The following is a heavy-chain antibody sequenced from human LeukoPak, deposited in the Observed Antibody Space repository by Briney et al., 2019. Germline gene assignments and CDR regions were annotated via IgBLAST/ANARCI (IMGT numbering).Heavy chain of an antibody. CDR2: IKSETDGGTA. V-gene: IGHV3-15*01. J-gene: IGHJ1*01. CDR3: TTVMTVAGKRHFQY. D-gene: IGHD6-19*01. Sequence: GGSLRLSCVASGFSFSNVWMSWVRQAPGKGLEWVGRIKSETDGGTADYAAPVRGSITMSRDDSNNTLYLQMNSLETGDTAVYYCTTVMTVAGKRHFQYWGQGTLVTVSS. CDR1: GFSFSNVW.